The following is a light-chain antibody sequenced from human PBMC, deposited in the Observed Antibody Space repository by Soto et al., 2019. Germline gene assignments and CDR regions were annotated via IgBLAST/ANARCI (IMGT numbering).Light chain of an antibody. Sequence: EIVLTQSPGTLSLSPGERATLSCRASQSVRSGYLAWYQQNPGQAPRLLIYGASYRATGIPDRFSGGGSGTDFTLTISRLEPEDFAVYYCQQYGSAPYTFGQGTKREIK. V-gene: IGKV3-20*01. CDR2: GAS. CDR3: QQYGSAPYT. CDR1: QSVRSGY. J-gene: IGKJ2*01.